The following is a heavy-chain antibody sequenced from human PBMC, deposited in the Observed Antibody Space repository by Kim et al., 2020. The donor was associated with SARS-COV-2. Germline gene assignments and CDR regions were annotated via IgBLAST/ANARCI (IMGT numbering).Heavy chain of an antibody. V-gene: IGHV4-39*01. J-gene: IGHJ5*02. Sequence: SETLSLTCTVSGGSISSSDYYWGWLRQPPGKGLEWIGNIYYSGSTYYNPSLKSRVTISVDTSKNQFSLKLSSVTAADTAVYYCARRYYYGSGSYFDWFDPGGQGTLVTVSS. CDR1: GGSISSSDYY. CDR2: IYYSGST. CDR3: ARRYYYGSGSYFDWFDP. D-gene: IGHD3-10*01.